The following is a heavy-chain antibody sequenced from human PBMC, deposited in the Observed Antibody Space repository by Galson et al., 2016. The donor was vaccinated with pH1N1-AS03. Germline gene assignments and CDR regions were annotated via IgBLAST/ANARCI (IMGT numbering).Heavy chain of an antibody. J-gene: IGHJ4*02. Sequence: SVKVSCKASGYTFSRYYMHWMRQAPGQGPEWMGVIDPSIGSTTYAQKFQGRVTMTRDTATTTAYMELSSLRSDDTAVYYCARGGDHASYWGQGTLVTVSS. CDR3: ARGGDHASY. CDR1: GYTFSRYY. D-gene: IGHD3-10*01. V-gene: IGHV1-46*01. CDR2: IDPSIGST.